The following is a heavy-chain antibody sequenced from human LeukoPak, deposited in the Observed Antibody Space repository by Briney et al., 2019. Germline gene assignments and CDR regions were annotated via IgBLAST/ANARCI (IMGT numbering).Heavy chain of an antibody. CDR3: ARGGDYYGSGSYYRAMDY. J-gene: IGHJ4*02. V-gene: IGHV1-18*01. CDR2: ISAYIGNT. CDR1: RYTFPGYV. D-gene: IGHD3-10*01. Sequence: ASVKVSCKASRYTFPGYVISWVGQAPGQGLEWMGWISAYIGNTNYAQKLQGRVTMTTDTSTSTAYMELRSLRSDDTAVYYCARGGDYYGSGSYYRAMDYWGQGTLVTVSS.